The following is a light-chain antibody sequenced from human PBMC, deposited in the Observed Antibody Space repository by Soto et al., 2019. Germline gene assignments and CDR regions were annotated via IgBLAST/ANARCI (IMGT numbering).Light chain of an antibody. CDR2: NDN. J-gene: IGLJ3*02. Sequence: QSVLTQPPSASVTPGQRVTISCSGSRSNIGSNAVSWYQQLPGTAPKLLIYNDNQRPSGVPDRFSASKSGTSASLAISGLQSEDEADYYCAAWDDSLNARGVFGGGTKLTVL. V-gene: IGLV1-44*01. CDR3: AAWDDSLNARGV. CDR1: RSNIGSNA.